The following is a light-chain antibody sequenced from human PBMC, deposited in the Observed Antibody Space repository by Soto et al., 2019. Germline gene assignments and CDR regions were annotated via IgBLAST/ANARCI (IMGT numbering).Light chain of an antibody. CDR2: GAS. CDR3: QQYGSSPLT. CDR1: QSGSGSY. V-gene: IGKV3-20*01. Sequence: EIVLTQSPGTLSLSPGERATLSCRASQSGSGSYLAWYQQKPGQAPRLLIYGASTRATGIPDRFIGSGSRTDFTLTISRLEPEDFAVYYCQQYGSSPLTFGGGNKVEIK. J-gene: IGKJ4*01.